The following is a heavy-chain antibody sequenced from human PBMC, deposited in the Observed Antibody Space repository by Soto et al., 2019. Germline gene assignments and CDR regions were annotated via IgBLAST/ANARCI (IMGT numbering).Heavy chain of an antibody. D-gene: IGHD3-3*01. CDR1: GFTFNSYA. CDR3: AVEYYDFWSGYYGY. CDR2: ISGSGGST. J-gene: IGHJ4*02. V-gene: IGHV3-23*01. Sequence: GGSLRLSCAASGFTFNSYAMSWVRQAPGKGLEWVSAISGSGGSTYYADSVKGRFTISRDNSKNTLYLQMNSLRAEDTAVYYCAVEYYDFWSGYYGYWGQGTLVTVSS.